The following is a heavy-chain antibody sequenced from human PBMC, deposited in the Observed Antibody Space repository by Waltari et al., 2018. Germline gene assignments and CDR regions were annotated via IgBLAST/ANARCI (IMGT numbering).Heavy chain of an antibody. CDR3: ARPGYSSSWYSFDY. V-gene: IGHV5-51*03. Sequence: EVQLVQSGAEVKKPGESLKISCKGSGYSFTSYWIGWVRQMPGKGLEWMGIIYPGDSATRDSPSFQGQVTIAADKSISTADLQWGSLKASDTAMYYCARPGYSSSWYSFDYWGQGTLVTVSS. CDR1: GYSFTSYW. D-gene: IGHD6-13*01. J-gene: IGHJ4*02. CDR2: IYPGDSAT.